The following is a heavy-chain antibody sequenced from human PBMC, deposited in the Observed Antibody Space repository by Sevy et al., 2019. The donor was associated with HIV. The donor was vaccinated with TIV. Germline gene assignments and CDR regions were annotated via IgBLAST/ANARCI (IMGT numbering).Heavy chain of an antibody. CDR1: GYIFNEYA. CDR2: LNWNSGSI. D-gene: IGHD2-8*02. V-gene: IGHV3-9*01. Sequence: GGSLRLSCTGSGYIFNEYAMFWVRRAPGKGLEWVSGLNWNSGSIGYADSVKGRFTISRDGAKKSLYLQMNSLRPEDTAFYYCAKGLTTGRPKGGFDSWGQGTLVTVSS. J-gene: IGHJ4*02. CDR3: AKGLTTGRPKGGFDS.